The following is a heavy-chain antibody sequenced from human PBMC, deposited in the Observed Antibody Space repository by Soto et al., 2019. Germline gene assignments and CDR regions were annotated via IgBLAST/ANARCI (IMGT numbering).Heavy chain of an antibody. D-gene: IGHD2-15*01. J-gene: IGHJ4*02. Sequence: SETLSLTCTVSGGSVSSNSYSWGWIRQPPGKGLEWIGYIYPSGNTYYNPSLQSRVTISVDRSKNQFSLKLSSVTAADTAVYYCARTPDYWGQGTLVTVSS. V-gene: IGHV4-30-2*01. CDR2: IYPSGNT. CDR1: GGSVSSNSYS. CDR3: ARTPDY.